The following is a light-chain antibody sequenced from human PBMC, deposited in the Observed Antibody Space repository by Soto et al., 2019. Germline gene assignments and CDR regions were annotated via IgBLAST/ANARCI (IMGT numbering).Light chain of an antibody. J-gene: IGLJ3*02. CDR3: MSYTSSRSWV. CDR2: DIS. CDR1: SSDVGGYNY. Sequence: QSALTQPASVSGSPGQSITISCTGTSSDVGGYNYVSWYQQHPGKAPKLMIYDISNRPSGVSNRFSGSKSGTTASLTITGLQAEDEADYYCMSYTSSRSWVFGGGTKLTVL. V-gene: IGLV2-14*01.